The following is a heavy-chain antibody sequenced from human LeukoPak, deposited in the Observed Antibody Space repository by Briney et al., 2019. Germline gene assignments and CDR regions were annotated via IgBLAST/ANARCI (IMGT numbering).Heavy chain of an antibody. V-gene: IGHV1-69*13. J-gene: IGHJ4*02. Sequence: SVKVSCKASGGTFSSYAISWVRQAPGQGLEWMGGIIPIFGTANYAQKFQGRVTITADESTSTAYMELSSLRPEDTAVYYCARVKDYGGNSVGFDYWGQGTLVTVSS. CDR1: GGTFSSYA. CDR2: IIPIFGTA. D-gene: IGHD4-23*01. CDR3: ARVKDYGGNSVGFDY.